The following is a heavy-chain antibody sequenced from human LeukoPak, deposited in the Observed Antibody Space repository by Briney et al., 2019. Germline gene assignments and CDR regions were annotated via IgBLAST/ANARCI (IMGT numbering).Heavy chain of an antibody. CDR3: VSSYHERSCLPCFFN. V-gene: IGHV3-20*01. CDR2: IKWDGGSI. J-gene: IGHJ4*02. CDR1: GFSIDKYG. D-gene: IGHD3-22*01. Sequence: GGSLRPSCAASGFSIDKYGMSWVRQAPGKGLEWVSGIKWDGGSIGYGDSVKGRFTISRDNAKNSLYLQMNSLRAEDTALYHCVSSYHERSCLPCFFNWGEGTLVTVSS.